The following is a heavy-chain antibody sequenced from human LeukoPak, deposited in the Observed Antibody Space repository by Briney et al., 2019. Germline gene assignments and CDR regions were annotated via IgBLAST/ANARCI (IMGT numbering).Heavy chain of an antibody. CDR2: INSDGSWT. CDR1: GIYW. J-gene: IGHJ4*02. D-gene: IGHD2-2*01. Sequence: PGGSLRLSCAASGIYWMHWVRQAPGKGLVWVSHINSDGSWTGYADSVKGRFTISKDNAKNTVYLQTNNLRAEDTAVYYCVSFYETYWGRGTLVTVSS. V-gene: IGHV3-74*01. CDR3: VSFYETY.